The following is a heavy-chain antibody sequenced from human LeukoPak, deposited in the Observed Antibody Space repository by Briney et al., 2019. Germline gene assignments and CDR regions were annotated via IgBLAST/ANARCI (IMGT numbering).Heavy chain of an antibody. D-gene: IGHD3-22*01. CDR2: IIPIFGTA. J-gene: IGHJ4*02. CDR1: GYTFTSYA. CDR3: ASRTYTYDSSGYYRRNYYFDY. Sequence: SVKVSCKASGYTFTSYAISWVRQAPGQGLEWMGGIIPIFGTANYAQKFQGRVTITADESTSTAYMELSSLRSEDTAVYYCASRTYTYDSSGYYRRNYYFDYWGQGTLVTVSS. V-gene: IGHV1-69*13.